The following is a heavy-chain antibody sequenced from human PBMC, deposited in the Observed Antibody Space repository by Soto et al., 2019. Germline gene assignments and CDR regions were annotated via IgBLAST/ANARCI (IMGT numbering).Heavy chain of an antibody. Sequence: ASVKVSCKVSGYTLTELSMHWVRQAPGKGLEWMGGFDPENGETIFAQRFQGRVTMTEDTSTDTSYMELSSLRSDDTAVYYCARGSSIAGLYYGMDVWGQGTTVTVSS. J-gene: IGHJ6*02. D-gene: IGHD6-6*01. V-gene: IGHV1-24*01. CDR3: ARGSSIAGLYYGMDV. CDR1: GYTLTELS. CDR2: FDPENGET.